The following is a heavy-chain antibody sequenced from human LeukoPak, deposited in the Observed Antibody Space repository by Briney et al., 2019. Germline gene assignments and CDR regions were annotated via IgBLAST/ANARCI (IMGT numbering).Heavy chain of an antibody. CDR1: GGSNSSGGYY. Sequence: PSETLSLTCTVSGGSNSSGGYYWSWIRQPPGKGLEWIGYIYHSGSTYYNPSLKSRVTISADTSKNQFSLKLSSVTAADTAVYYCARVPRSYYYYYYMDVWGKGTTVTVSS. CDR2: IYHSGST. J-gene: IGHJ6*03. CDR3: ARVPRSYYYYYYMDV. V-gene: IGHV4-30-2*01.